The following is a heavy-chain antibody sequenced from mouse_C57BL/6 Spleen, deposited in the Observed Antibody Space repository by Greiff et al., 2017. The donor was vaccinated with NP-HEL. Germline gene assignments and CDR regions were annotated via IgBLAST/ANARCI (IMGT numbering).Heavy chain of an antibody. D-gene: IGHD1-1*01. CDR3: TSLYYYGSSFLFDY. Sequence: QVQLQQSGAELVRPGASVTLSCKASGYTFTDYEMHWVKQTPVHGLEWIGAIDPETGGTAYNQKFKGKAILTADKSSSTAYMELRSLTSEDSAVYYCTSLYYYGSSFLFDYWGQGTTLTVSS. J-gene: IGHJ2*01. V-gene: IGHV1-15*01. CDR1: GYTFTDYE. CDR2: IDPETGGT.